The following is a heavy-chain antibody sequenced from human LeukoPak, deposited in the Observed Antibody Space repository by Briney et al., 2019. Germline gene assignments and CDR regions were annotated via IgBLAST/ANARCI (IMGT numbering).Heavy chain of an antibody. CDR1: GYTFTSYY. J-gene: IGHJ4*02. Sequence: ASVKVSCKASGYTFTSYYMHWVRQAPGQGLEWMGIINPSGGSTSYAQKFQGRVTMTRDMSTSTVYMEPSSLRSEDTAVYYCAREYCSSTSCYGFFDYWGQGTLVTVSS. CDR3: AREYCSSTSCYGFFDY. CDR2: INPSGGST. D-gene: IGHD2-2*01. V-gene: IGHV1-46*01.